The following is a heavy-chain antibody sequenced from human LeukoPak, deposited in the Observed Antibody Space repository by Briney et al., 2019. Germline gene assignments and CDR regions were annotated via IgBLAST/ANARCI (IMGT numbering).Heavy chain of an antibody. J-gene: IGHJ4*02. D-gene: IGHD5-18*01. Sequence: GGSLRLSCAASGFIFSSYSMNWVRQAPGKGLEWVSSISTSSSYIYYADSVKGRFTISRDNANNSLYLQMHSLRAEDTAVYYCARAAGGYNYGPFDYWGQGTLVTVSS. CDR2: ISTSSSYI. CDR1: GFIFSSYS. CDR3: ARAAGGYNYGPFDY. V-gene: IGHV3-21*01.